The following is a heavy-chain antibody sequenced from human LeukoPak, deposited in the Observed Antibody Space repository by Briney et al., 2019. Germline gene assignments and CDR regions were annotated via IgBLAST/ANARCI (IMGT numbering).Heavy chain of an antibody. CDR2: ISGSGGST. V-gene: IGHV3-23*01. J-gene: IGHJ4*02. Sequence: GGSLRLSCAASGFTFSSYAMSWVRQAPGKGLEWISAISGSGGSTYYADSVKGRFTISRDNSKNTLYLQMNSLRAEDTAVYYCAKAAAKIVVVPAANDYWGQGTLVTVSS. D-gene: IGHD2-2*01. CDR3: AKAAAKIVVVPAANDY. CDR1: GFTFSSYA.